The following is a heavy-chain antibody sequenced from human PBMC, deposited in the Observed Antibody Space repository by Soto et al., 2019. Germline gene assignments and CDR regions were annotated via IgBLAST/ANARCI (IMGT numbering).Heavy chain of an antibody. CDR2: IYYSGST. J-gene: IGHJ1*01. CDR3: ARANCSGGSCYYFQH. CDR1: GGSISSGGYY. V-gene: IGHV4-31*03. Sequence: QVQLQESGPGLVKPSQTLSLTCTVSGGSISSGGYYWSWIRQHPGKGLEWIGYIYYSGSTYYNPSLKSRVTIAVDTSKNQFSLKLSSVTAADTAVYYCARANCSGGSCYYFQHWGQGTLVTVSS. D-gene: IGHD2-15*01.